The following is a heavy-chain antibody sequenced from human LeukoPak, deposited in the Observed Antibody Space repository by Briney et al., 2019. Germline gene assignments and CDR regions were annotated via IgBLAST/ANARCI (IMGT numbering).Heavy chain of an antibody. V-gene: IGHV1-2*02. CDR2: INPNSGGT. CDR3: ARGFYDFWSGYYFDY. Sequence: ASVKVSCKASGYTFTGYYMHWVRQAPGQGLEWMGWINPNSGGTNYAQKFQGRVTMTRDTSISTAYMELSRLRSDDTAVYYCARGFYDFWSGYYFDYRGQGTLVTVSS. CDR1: GYTFTGYY. J-gene: IGHJ4*02. D-gene: IGHD3-3*01.